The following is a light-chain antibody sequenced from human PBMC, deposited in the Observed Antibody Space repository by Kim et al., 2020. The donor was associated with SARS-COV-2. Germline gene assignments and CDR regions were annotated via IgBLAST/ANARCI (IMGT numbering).Light chain of an antibody. CDR3: QQYAGSRLT. Sequence: SPGERATLSGRASQSVRSNYLAWYQQKAGQAPRLLMFGASTRATGIPDRFSGSGSGTDFTLTISRLEPEDFAVYYCQQYAGSRLTFGGGTKVDIK. CDR1: QSVRSNY. CDR2: GAS. J-gene: IGKJ4*01. V-gene: IGKV3-20*01.